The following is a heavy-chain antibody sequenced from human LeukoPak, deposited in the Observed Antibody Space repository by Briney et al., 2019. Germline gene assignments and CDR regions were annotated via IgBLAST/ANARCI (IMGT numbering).Heavy chain of an antibody. CDR1: GGTFSSYA. V-gene: IGHV1-69*05. Sequence: SVKVSCKASGGTFSSYAISWVRQAPGQGLEWMGGIIPIFGTANYAQKFQGRVTITTGESTSTAYMELSSLRSEDTAVYYCARIGYYDSSGYYSQGLDPWGQGTLVTVSS. CDR3: ARIGYYDSSGYYSQGLDP. CDR2: IIPIFGTA. J-gene: IGHJ5*02. D-gene: IGHD3-22*01.